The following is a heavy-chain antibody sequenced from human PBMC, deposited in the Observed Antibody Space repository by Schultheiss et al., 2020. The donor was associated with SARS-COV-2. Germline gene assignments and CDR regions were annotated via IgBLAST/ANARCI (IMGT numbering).Heavy chain of an antibody. J-gene: IGHJ6*02. CDR1: GGTFSSYA. CDR2: VIPIFGTA. V-gene: IGHV1-69*13. CDR3: ASERSSSRDYYYYYGMDV. Sequence: SVKVSCKASGGTFSSYAISWVRQAPGQGLEWMGGVIPIFGTANYAQKFQGRVTITADESTSTAYMELRSLRSDDTAVYYCASERSSSRDYYYYYGMDVWGQGTTVTVSS. D-gene: IGHD6-13*01.